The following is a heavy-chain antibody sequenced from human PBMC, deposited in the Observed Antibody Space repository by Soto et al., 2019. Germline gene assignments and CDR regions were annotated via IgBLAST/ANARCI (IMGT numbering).Heavy chain of an antibody. CDR1: GYTFTSYG. V-gene: IGHV1-18*01. D-gene: IGHD5-18*01. J-gene: IGHJ4*02. Sequence: QVQLVQSGAEVKKPGASVKVSCKASGYTFTSYGISWVRQAPGQGLEWMGWISAYNGNTNYAQKLPGSVTMTTETSTSTAYLELRSLRSDDTAVYYCARDLYLEGHTAMVYYWGQGTLVTVSS. CDR2: ISAYNGNT. CDR3: ARDLYLEGHTAMVYY.